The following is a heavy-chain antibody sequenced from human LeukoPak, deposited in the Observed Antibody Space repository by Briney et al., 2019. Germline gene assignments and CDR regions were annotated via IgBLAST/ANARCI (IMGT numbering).Heavy chain of an antibody. D-gene: IGHD3-22*01. CDR2: IYYSGST. CDR3: ARELRWLFLGGPNDAFDI. V-gene: IGHV4-39*07. CDR1: GGSISSSSYY. Sequence: PSETLSLTCTVSGGSISSSSYYWGWIRQPPGKGLEWIGSIYYSGSTYYNPSLKSRVTISVDTSKNQFSLKLSSVTAADTAVYYCARELRWLFLGGPNDAFDIWGQGTMVTVSS. J-gene: IGHJ3*02.